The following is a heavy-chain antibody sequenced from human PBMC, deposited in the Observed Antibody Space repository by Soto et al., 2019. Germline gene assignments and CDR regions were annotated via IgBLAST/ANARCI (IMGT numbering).Heavy chain of an antibody. CDR1: GFTFSSFA. CDR3: AKGKTYSSSPEVLDI. D-gene: IGHD6-13*01. CDR2: MSGSGDTT. Sequence: GGSLRLSCAASGFTFSSFAISWVRQAPGKGLEWVSGMSGSGDTTYYADSVKGRFTISRDNSKNTLYLQVNSLTAEDTAVYYCAKGKTYSSSPEVLDIWGQGTMVTVSS. V-gene: IGHV3-23*01. J-gene: IGHJ3*02.